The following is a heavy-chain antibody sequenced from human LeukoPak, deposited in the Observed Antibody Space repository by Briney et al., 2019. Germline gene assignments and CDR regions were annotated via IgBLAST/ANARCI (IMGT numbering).Heavy chain of an antibody. V-gene: IGHV4-59*12. Sequence: SETLSLTCTVSGGSISSYYWSWIRQPPGKGLEWIGYIYYSGSTNYNPSLKSRVTMSVDTSKNQFSLKLSSVTAADTAVYYCARGRIAAANWFDPWGQGTLVTVSS. J-gene: IGHJ5*02. CDR3: ARGRIAAANWFDP. CDR2: IYYSGST. CDR1: GGSISSYY. D-gene: IGHD6-13*01.